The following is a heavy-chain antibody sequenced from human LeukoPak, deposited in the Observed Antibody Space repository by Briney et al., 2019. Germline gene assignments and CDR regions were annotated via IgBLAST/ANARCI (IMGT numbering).Heavy chain of an antibody. CDR3: ARERADSGYNANDY. CDR1: GFTFSSYS. D-gene: IGHD5-12*01. CDR2: ISSSSSYI. J-gene: IGHJ4*02. V-gene: IGHV3-21*01. Sequence: GGSLRLSCAASGFTFSSYSMNWVRQAPRKGLEWVSSISSSSSYIYYADSVKGRFTISRDNAKNSLYLQMNSLRAEDTAVYYCARERADSGYNANDYWGQGTLVTVSS.